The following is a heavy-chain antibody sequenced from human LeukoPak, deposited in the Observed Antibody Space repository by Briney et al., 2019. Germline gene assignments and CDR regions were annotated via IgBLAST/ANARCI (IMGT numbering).Heavy chain of an antibody. CDR2: ISSSSYT. J-gene: IGHJ4*02. CDR3: ARVSGRGHSYGYGDY. V-gene: IGHV3-11*06. D-gene: IGHD5-18*01. Sequence: GGSLRLSCAASGFTFSDNYMSWIRQAPGKGLEWVSYISSSSYTNYADSVKGRFTISRDNAKNSLYLQMNSLRAEDTAVYYCARVSGRGHSYGYGDYWGQGTLVTVSS. CDR1: GFTFSDNY.